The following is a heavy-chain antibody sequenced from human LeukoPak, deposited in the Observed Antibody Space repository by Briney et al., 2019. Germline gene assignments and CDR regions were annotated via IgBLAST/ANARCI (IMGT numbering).Heavy chain of an antibody. CDR3: ARRDIVATTRGYCYYYYMDV. J-gene: IGHJ6*03. V-gene: IGHV4-34*01. D-gene: IGHD5-12*01. CDR2: INHSGST. Sequence: PSETLSLTCAVYGGSFSGYYWSWIRQPPGKGLEWIGEINHSGSTNYNPSLKSRVTISVDTSKNQFSLKLSSVTAADTAVYYCARRDIVATTRGYCYYYYMDVWGKGTTVTISS. CDR1: GGSFSGYY.